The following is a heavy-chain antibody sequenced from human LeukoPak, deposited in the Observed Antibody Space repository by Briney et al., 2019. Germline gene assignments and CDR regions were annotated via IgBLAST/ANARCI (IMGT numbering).Heavy chain of an antibody. CDR1: GFTFSSYA. V-gene: IGHV3-30*04. J-gene: IGHJ4*02. CDR2: ISYDGSNK. D-gene: IGHD3-22*01. Sequence: GGSLRLSCAASGFTFSSYAMHWVRQAPGEGLEWVAVISYDGSNKYYADSVKGRFTISRDNSKNTLYLQMNSLRAEDTAVYYCAPTEDPYYSDSSGYYYGYWGQGTLVTVSS. CDR3: APTEDPYYSDSSGYYYGY.